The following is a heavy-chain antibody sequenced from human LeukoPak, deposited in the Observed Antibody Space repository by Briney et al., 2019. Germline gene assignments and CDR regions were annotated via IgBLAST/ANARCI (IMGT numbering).Heavy chain of an antibody. CDR1: GFTFSDYY. CDR3: ARVASVPADYFDY. Sequence: GGSLRLSCAASGFTFSDYYMSWIRQTPGKGLEWVSYISSSGNTIYYADSVKGRFTISRDNAKNSLYLQMNSLRAEDTAVYYCARVASVPADYFDYWGQGTLVTVSS. J-gene: IGHJ4*02. D-gene: IGHD1-1*01. V-gene: IGHV3-11*01. CDR2: ISSSGNTI.